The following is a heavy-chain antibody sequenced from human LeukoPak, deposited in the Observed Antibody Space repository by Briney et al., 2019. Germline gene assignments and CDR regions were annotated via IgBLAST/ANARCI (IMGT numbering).Heavy chain of an antibody. Sequence: SVKVSCKASGGTFSSYAISWVRQAPGQGLEWMGGIIPIFGTANYAQKFQGRVAITADESTSTAYMELSSLRSEDTAVYYCARDLVAGRGPAMWAFDIWGQGTMVTVSS. J-gene: IGHJ3*02. D-gene: IGHD6-19*01. CDR1: GGTFSSYA. V-gene: IGHV1-69*01. CDR2: IIPIFGTA. CDR3: ARDLVAGRGPAMWAFDI.